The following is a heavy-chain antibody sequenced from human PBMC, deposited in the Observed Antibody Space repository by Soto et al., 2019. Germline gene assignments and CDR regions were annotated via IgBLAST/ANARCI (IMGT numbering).Heavy chain of an antibody. J-gene: IGHJ4*02. CDR1: GFTFSSYS. CDR2: ISSSSYI. V-gene: IGHV3-21*01. D-gene: IGHD4-17*01. CDR3: ARADYGDYFDY. Sequence: GGSLRLSCAASGFTFSSYSMNWVRQAPGKGLEWVSSISSSSYIYYADSVKGRFTISRDNAKNSLYLQMNSLRAEDTAVYYCARADYGDYFDYWGQGTLVTVSS.